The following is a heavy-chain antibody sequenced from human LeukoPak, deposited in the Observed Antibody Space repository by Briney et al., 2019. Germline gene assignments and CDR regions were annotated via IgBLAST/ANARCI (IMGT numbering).Heavy chain of an antibody. Sequence: GGSLRLSCSASGFPFSSYAMHWVRQAPGKGLEYVSAISDSGGSTYYADSVKGRFTISRDNSKNTLYLQMSSLRAEDTAVYYCARSPVEVDGFDIWGQGTMVTVSS. CDR1: GFPFSSYA. J-gene: IGHJ3*02. CDR2: ISDSGGST. D-gene: IGHD2-2*01. V-gene: IGHV3-64D*09. CDR3: ARSPVEVDGFDI.